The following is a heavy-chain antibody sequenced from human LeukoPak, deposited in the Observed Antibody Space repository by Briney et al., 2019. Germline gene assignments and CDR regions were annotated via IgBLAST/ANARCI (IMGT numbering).Heavy chain of an antibody. CDR2: INHSGGT. V-gene: IGHV4-34*01. CDR1: GGSFSGYY. J-gene: IGHJ5*02. Sequence: PSETLSLTCAVYGGSFSGYYWSWIRQPPGKGLEWIGEINHSGGTNYNPSLKSRATISVDTSKNQISLKLSSVTAADTAVYYCARGTFAGYSSGGWFDPWGQGTLVTVSS. D-gene: IGHD6-19*01. CDR3: ARGTFAGYSSGGWFDP.